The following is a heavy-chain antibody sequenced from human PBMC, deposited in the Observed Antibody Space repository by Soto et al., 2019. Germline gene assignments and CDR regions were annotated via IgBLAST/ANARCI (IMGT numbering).Heavy chain of an antibody. CDR3: ARDLDSSSSNWFDP. V-gene: IGHV1-2*02. D-gene: IGHD6-6*01. CDR1: GYTFTGYY. CDR2: INPNSGGT. Sequence: ASVKVSCKASGYTFTGYYMHWVRQAPGQGLEWMGWINPNSGGTNYAQKFQGRVTMTRDTSISTAYMELSRLRSDDAAVYYCARDLDSSSSNWFDPWGQGTLVTVPS. J-gene: IGHJ5*02.